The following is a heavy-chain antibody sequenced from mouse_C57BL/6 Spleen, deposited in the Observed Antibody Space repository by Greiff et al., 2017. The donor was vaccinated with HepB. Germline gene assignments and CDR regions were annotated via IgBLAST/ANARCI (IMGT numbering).Heavy chain of an antibody. V-gene: IGHV1-69*01. J-gene: IGHJ2*01. CDR1: GYTFTSYW. Sequence: QVQLQQPGAELVMPGASVKLSCKASGYTFTSYWMNWVKQRPGQGLEWIGEIDPSDSYTNYNQKFKGKSTLTVDKSSSTAYMQLSSRTSEDSAVYYCAREEFSYYFDYWGQGTTLTVSS. CDR2: IDPSDSYT. CDR3: AREEFSYYFDY.